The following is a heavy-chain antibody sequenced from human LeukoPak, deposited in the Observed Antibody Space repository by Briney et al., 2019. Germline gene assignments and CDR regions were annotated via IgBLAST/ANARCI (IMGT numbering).Heavy chain of an antibody. J-gene: IGHJ4*02. CDR3: ATDRGWRTSGYYLYYFEY. CDR2: ISSSGGST. V-gene: IGHV3-23*01. D-gene: IGHD3-3*01. Sequence: GGSLRLSCAASGFTFSNYAMSWVRQAPGKGLEWVSAISSSGGSTYYADSVKGRFTISRDNSKNTLYLQMNSLRAEDTAVYYCATDRGWRTSGYYLYYFEYWGQGTLVTFSS. CDR1: GFTFSNYA.